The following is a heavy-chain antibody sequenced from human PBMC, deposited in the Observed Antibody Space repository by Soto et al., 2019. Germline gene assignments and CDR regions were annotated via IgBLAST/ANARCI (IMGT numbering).Heavy chain of an antibody. CDR2: INPMGGST. CDR3: ARDLAAGDL. D-gene: IGHD6-13*01. J-gene: IGHJ5*02. CDR1: GYTFINYY. Sequence: ASVKVSCKASGYTFINYYIHWVRQAPGQGLEWMAIINPMGGSTNYAQEFQGRVTLTSDTSTSTVNMELSSLRFEDTALFYCARDLAAGDLWGQGTLVTVSS. V-gene: IGHV1-46*01.